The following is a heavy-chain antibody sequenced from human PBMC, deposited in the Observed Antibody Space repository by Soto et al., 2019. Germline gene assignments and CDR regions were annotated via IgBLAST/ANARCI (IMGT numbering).Heavy chain of an antibody. Sequence: SETLSLTCAVSGGSISSSNWWSWVRQPPGKGLEWIGEIYHSGSTNYNPSLKSRVTISVDKSKNQFSLKLSSVTAADTAVYYCARNAHDSSGYYDYWGQGTLVTVSS. CDR2: IYHSGST. CDR3: ARNAHDSSGYYDY. V-gene: IGHV4-4*02. CDR1: GGSISSSNW. J-gene: IGHJ4*02. D-gene: IGHD3-22*01.